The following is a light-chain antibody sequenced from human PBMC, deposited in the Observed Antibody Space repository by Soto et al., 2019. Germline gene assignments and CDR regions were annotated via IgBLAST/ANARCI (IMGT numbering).Light chain of an antibody. CDR3: CSYAGTYTLV. V-gene: IGLV2-8*01. J-gene: IGLJ3*02. CDR2: EVY. Sequence: QSVLTQPPSASGSPGQSVTISCTGTSSDVGGYNYVSWYQQHPGKAPKLMIYEVYKRPSGVPDRFSGSKSGNTASLTVSGLQAEDEADYYCCSYAGTYTLVFGGGTKVTVL. CDR1: SSDVGGYNY.